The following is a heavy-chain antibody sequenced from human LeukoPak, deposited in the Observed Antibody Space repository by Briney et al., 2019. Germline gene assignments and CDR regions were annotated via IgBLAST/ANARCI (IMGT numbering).Heavy chain of an antibody. Sequence: ASVKVSCKASGYTFTSYDINWARQATGQGLEWMGWMNPNSGNTGYAQKFQGRVTMTRNTSISTAYMELSSLRSEDTAVYYCARQSMDCSGGSCYSEFDYWGQGTLVTVSS. CDR2: MNPNSGNT. D-gene: IGHD2-15*01. CDR3: ARQSMDCSGGSCYSEFDY. CDR1: GYTFTSYD. V-gene: IGHV1-8*01. J-gene: IGHJ4*02.